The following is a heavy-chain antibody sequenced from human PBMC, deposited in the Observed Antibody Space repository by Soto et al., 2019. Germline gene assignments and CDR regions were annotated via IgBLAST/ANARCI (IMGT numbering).Heavy chain of an antibody. CDR2: IYSGGST. D-gene: IGHD6-6*01. J-gene: IGHJ6*02. CDR3: ARDCQQLVLGHYYYYGMDV. Sequence: GGSLRLSCAASGFTVSSNYMSWVRQAPGKGLEWVSVIYSGGSTSYADSVTGRFTISSDNSKNTLYLHMNSLRAEDTAVYYCARDCQQLVLGHYYYYGMDVWGQGTTVTVSS. V-gene: IGHV3-53*01. CDR1: GFTVSSNY.